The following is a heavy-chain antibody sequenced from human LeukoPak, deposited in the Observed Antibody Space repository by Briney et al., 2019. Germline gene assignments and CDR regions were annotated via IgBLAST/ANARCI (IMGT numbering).Heavy chain of an antibody. D-gene: IGHD3-22*01. CDR2: ITGSGGST. CDR1: GFTFGSYA. CDR3: AKDLWPPYYYDSNNYHAFDI. J-gene: IGHJ3*02. Sequence: GGSLRLSCAASGFTFGSYAMRWVRQAPGKGLEWVSSITGSGGSTYYADSVKGRFTISRDNSKNTLYLQMNRLRAEDTAVYYCAKDLWPPYYYDSNNYHAFDIWGQGTMVTASS. V-gene: IGHV3-23*01.